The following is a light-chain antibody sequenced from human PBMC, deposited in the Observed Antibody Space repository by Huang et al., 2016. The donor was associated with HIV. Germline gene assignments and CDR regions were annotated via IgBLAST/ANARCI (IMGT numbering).Light chain of an antibody. CDR3: QQYYSTPIT. CDR2: WAS. CDR1: QSVFYSSNNKNY. V-gene: IGKV4-1*01. J-gene: IGKJ5*01. Sequence: TQSPDSLAVSLGERATINCKSSQSVFYSSNNKNYLAWYQQKPGQPPKLLIYWASTRESGVPDRFSGSGSGTDFTLTISSLQAEDVAVYYCQQYYSTPITFAQGTRLEIK.